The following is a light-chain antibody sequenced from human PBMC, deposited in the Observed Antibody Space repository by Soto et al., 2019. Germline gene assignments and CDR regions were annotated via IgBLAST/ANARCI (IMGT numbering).Light chain of an antibody. Sequence: EIVLTQSPATLSLSPGARATLSCRASQSISSYLAWYQQKAGQAPRLLIYDASNRATGIPARFSGSGSGTDLTITIRSLEPEDGAVYVGQQRSVWPLTFGPGTKVDIK. CDR3: QQRSVWPLT. V-gene: IGKV3-11*01. CDR1: QSISSY. J-gene: IGKJ3*01. CDR2: DAS.